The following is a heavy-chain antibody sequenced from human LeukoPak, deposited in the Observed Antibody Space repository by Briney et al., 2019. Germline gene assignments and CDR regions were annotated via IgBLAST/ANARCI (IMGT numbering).Heavy chain of an antibody. CDR3: ARGETARVDY. CDR1: GFTFSTYD. V-gene: IGHV3-48*02. CDR2: ISSGSSTI. D-gene: IGHD3-16*01. J-gene: IGHJ4*02. Sequence: GGSLRLSCAASGFTFSTYDMNWVRQAPGKGLEWLSYISSGSSTIYYADSVEGRFTISRDNAKNSLYLQMNSLRDEDTAVYYCARGETARVDYWGQGILVTVSS.